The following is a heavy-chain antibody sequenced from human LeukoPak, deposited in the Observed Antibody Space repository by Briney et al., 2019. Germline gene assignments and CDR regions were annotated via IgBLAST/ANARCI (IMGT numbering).Heavy chain of an antibody. V-gene: IGHV1-69*05. Sequence: GASVKVSCKASGGTFSSYAISWVRQAPGQGLEWMGGIIPIFGTANYAQKFQGRVTITTDESTSTAYMELSSLRSDDTAVYYCARDRRYSGTYFWDYWGQGTLITVSS. J-gene: IGHJ4*02. D-gene: IGHD1-26*01. CDR3: ARDRRYSGTYFWDY. CDR2: IIPIFGTA. CDR1: GGTFSSYA.